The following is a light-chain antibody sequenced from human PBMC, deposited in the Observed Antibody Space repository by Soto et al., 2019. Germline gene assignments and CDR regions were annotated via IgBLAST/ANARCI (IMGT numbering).Light chain of an antibody. V-gene: IGKV3-15*01. J-gene: IGKJ1*01. Sequence: EIVMTQSPATLSVSPGDRASLSCRASQSVSTNLAWYQQKPGQDPVLLIYGASGRAGGVPARFSGSGSGTEFTLNISSLQSEDFAVYYCQQYNDWPPWTFGQGTEVEIK. CDR1: QSVSTN. CDR2: GAS. CDR3: QQYNDWPPWT.